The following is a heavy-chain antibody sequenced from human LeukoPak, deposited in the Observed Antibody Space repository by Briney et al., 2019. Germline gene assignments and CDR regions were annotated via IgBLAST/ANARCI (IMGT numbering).Heavy chain of an antibody. Sequence: ASVKVSCKASGYTFTGYHIHWVRQSPGQGLEWMGRINPNTGETNFAQKFQGRVTMTRDTSIPTAFMELSSLRPDDTAVYFCARDQGSLTRSWYTGYWGQGTQVTVSS. D-gene: IGHD6-13*01. CDR1: GYTFTGYH. CDR3: ARDQGSLTRSWYTGY. V-gene: IGHV1-2*06. J-gene: IGHJ4*02. CDR2: INPNTGET.